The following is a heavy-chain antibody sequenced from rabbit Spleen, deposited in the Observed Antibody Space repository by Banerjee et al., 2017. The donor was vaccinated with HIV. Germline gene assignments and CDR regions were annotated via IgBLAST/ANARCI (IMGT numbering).Heavy chain of an antibody. CDR1: GFDFSSYY. J-gene: IGHJ4*01. CDR2: IDPVFGSA. Sequence: QLKESGGGLVQPGGSLKLSCKASGFDFSSYYMSWVRQAPGKGLEWIGYIDPVFGSAYYASWVNGRFSISRENTQNTVSLQLNSLTAADTATYFCARNGGMLDYKLWGPGTLVTVS. CDR3: ARNGGMLDYKL. V-gene: IGHV1S7*01. D-gene: IGHD6-1*01.